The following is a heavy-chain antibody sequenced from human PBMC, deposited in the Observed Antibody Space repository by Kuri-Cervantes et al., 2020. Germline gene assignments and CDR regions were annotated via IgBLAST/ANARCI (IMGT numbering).Heavy chain of an antibody. Sequence: ASVKVSCKASGYTFTSYYMHWVRQAPGQGLEWMGIINPSGGSTSYAQKFQGRVTMTRDTSTSTAYMELRSLRSDDTAVYYCARDRGAVDIVATTWFDPWGQGTLVTVSS. CDR1: GYTFTSYY. D-gene: IGHD5-12*01. CDR2: INPSGGST. V-gene: IGHV1-46*01. CDR3: ARDRGAVDIVATTWFDP. J-gene: IGHJ5*02.